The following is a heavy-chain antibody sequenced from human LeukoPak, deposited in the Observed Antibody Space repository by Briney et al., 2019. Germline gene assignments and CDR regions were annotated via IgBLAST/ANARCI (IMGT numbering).Heavy chain of an antibody. Sequence: PSETLSLTCTVSGGSISSYYWSWIRQPPGKGLEWIGYIYYSGSTNYNPSLKSRVTISVDTSKNQFSLKLSSVTAADTAVYYCARIRPPDYYYYYYMDVWGKGTTVTVS. CDR2: IYYSGST. J-gene: IGHJ6*03. CDR3: ARIRPPDYYYYYYMDV. V-gene: IGHV4-59*01. CDR1: GGSISSYY.